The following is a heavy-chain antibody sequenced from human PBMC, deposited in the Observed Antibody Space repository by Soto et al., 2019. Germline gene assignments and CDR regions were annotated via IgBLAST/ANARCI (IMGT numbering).Heavy chain of an antibody. CDR2: ISGSGGST. J-gene: IGHJ6*02. CDR1: GFTFSSYA. CDR3: AKDPFIVVVPAANYGMDV. V-gene: IGHV3-23*01. Sequence: PXGSLNLSCAASGFTFSSYAMSLVRQATGKGLEWVSAISGSGGSTYYADSVKGRFTISRDNSKNTLYLQMNSLRAEDTAVYYCAKDPFIVVVPAANYGMDVWGQGTTVTVSS. D-gene: IGHD2-2*01.